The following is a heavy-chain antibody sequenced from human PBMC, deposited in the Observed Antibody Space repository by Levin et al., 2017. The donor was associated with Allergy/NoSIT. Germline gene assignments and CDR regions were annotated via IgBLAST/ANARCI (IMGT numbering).Heavy chain of an antibody. V-gene: IGHV4-4*02. CDR1: GGSIRSSYW. CDR2: IYHSGST. CDR3: ARDAHYTSWQQYRTGDYFDL. J-gene: IGHJ5*02. D-gene: IGHD2-2*01. Sequence: SETLSLTCAVSGGSIRSSYWWSWVRQPPGKGLEWIGEIYHSGSTNYNPSLESRVTISIDKSKNQFSLKLSSVTAADTAVYYCARDAHYTSWQQYRTGDYFDLWGQGTLVTVSS.